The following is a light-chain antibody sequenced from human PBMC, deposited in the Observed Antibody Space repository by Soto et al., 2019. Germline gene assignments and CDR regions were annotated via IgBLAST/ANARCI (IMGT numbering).Light chain of an antibody. CDR3: QQYGSSPWT. CDR2: GES. Sequence: EIVLTQSPGTLSLSSGESVTLSCRDSQSVSYNYLAWYQQKTGQAPRLLIYGESNRAVGIPDRFSGSGSGTDLNLTISRLEPEDFAVYYCQQYGSSPWTFGQGTKVDIK. V-gene: IGKV3-20*01. CDR1: QSVSYNY. J-gene: IGKJ1*01.